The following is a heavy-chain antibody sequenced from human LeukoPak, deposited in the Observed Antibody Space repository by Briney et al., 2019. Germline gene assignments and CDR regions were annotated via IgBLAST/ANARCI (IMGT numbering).Heavy chain of an antibody. CDR3: ARAIAAAARAVY. D-gene: IGHD6-13*01. V-gene: IGHV1-46*01. CDR1: GYTLTDDD. Sequence: ASEKVSCKAPGYTLTDDDMHWVPRAPGQVGRWRGAINPSSGSTNYAQKFQGRVTRPRDPSISTAYMELSRLRSDDTAVYYCARAIAAAARAVYWGEGTPGTVSS. CDR2: INPSSGST. J-gene: IGHJ4*02.